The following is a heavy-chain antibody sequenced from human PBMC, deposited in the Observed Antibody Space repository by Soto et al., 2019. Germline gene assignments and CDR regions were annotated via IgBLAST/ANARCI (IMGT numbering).Heavy chain of an antibody. CDR2: ISAYNGNT. CDR3: ARDRDDILTGYYSFLDY. CDR1: GYTFTSYG. Sequence: ASVKVSCKASGYTFTSYGISWVRQAPGQGLEWTGWISAYNGNTNYAQKLQGRVTMTTDTSTSTAYMELRSLRSDDTAVYYCARDRDDILTGYYSFLDYWGQGTLVTVSS. D-gene: IGHD3-9*01. V-gene: IGHV1-18*01. J-gene: IGHJ4*02.